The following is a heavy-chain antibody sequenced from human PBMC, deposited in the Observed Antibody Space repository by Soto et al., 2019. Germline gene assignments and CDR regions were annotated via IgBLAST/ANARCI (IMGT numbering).Heavy chain of an antibody. J-gene: IGHJ5*02. CDR3: AGETGTNDNWFDP. CDR2: ITPIFGLT. CDR1: GGTFKTDS. D-gene: IGHD1-7*01. V-gene: IGHV1-69*18. Sequence: QVQLVQSGAEVKKPGSSVKVSCRASGGTFKTDSICWVRQAPGQGLEWMGRITPIFGLTLYAQKFQGRVTIVADESTSPVYLELSSLRSEDTAVYYCAGETGTNDNWFDPWGQGTLVTVSS.